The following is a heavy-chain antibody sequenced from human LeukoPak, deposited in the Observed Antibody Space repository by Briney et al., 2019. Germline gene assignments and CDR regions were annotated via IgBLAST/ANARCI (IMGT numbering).Heavy chain of an antibody. Sequence: SETLSLTCAVSGYSISSGYYWGWIRQPPGKGLEWIGSIYHSGSTYYNPSLKSRVTISADTSKNQFSLKLSSVTAADTAVYYCARFGAEEVWFGELLYYFDYWGQGTLVTVSS. V-gene: IGHV4-38-2*01. D-gene: IGHD3-10*01. J-gene: IGHJ4*02. CDR2: IYHSGST. CDR1: GYSISSGYY. CDR3: ARFGAEEVWFGELLYYFDY.